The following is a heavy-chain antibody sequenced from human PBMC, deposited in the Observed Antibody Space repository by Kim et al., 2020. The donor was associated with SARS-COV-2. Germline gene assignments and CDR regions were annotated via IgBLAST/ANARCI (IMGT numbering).Heavy chain of an antibody. Sequence: ADSGKGRFTIYRDNSKTTLYLQMNSLRAEDTAVYYCAKGMTTVTTPAHYWGQGTLVTVSS. CDR3: AKGMTTVTTPAHY. J-gene: IGHJ4*02. V-gene: IGHV3-23*01. D-gene: IGHD4-17*01.